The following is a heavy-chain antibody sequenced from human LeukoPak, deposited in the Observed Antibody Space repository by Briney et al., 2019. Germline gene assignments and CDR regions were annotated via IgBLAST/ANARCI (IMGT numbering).Heavy chain of an antibody. CDR2: IKIYNGNT. CDR3: ARRAVDHAFDI. J-gene: IGHJ3*02. V-gene: IGHV1-18*01. Sequence: ASVKVSCKASGDTSTTSGLSWVRQASGQGLEWMGWIKIYNGNTNYAQKFRGRVTMTADTSTSTVYMKLRSLRSDDTAVYYCARRAVDHAFDIWGQGTMVTVYS. D-gene: IGHD6-19*01. CDR1: GDTSTTSG.